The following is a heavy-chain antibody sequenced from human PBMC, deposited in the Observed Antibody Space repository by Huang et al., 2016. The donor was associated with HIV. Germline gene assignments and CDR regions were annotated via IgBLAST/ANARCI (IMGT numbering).Heavy chain of an antibody. J-gene: IGHJ5*02. CDR3: ARHDGARPGWVDN. Sequence: EVQLVQSGAEVKKPGESLKISCKGSGYMFTKYWIGWVRQMPGKGLEWIGIIYPGDSDNRYSPSFQGQVTISADKSITTAYLQWSSLKASDTAIYYCARHDGARPGWVDNWGQGTLVTVSS. V-gene: IGHV5-51*01. CDR2: IYPGDSDN. D-gene: IGHD4-17*01. CDR1: GYMFTKYW.